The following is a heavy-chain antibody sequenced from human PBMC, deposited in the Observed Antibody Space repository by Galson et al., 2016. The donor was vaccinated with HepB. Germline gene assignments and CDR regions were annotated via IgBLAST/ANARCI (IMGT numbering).Heavy chain of an antibody. J-gene: IGHJ4*02. D-gene: IGHD3-16*01. CDR2: VDPEDGKT. CDR3: VIGSHNYDDSPVYHDY. Sequence: SCKASGYSFTDYYMHWVQQAPGKGLEWMGFVDPEDGKTKYAQKFQGRVTITADTSTDTVFMELSSLTSEDTAVYFCVIGSHNYDDSPVYHDYWGQAALVTVSS. CDR1: GYSFTDYY. V-gene: IGHV1-69-2*01.